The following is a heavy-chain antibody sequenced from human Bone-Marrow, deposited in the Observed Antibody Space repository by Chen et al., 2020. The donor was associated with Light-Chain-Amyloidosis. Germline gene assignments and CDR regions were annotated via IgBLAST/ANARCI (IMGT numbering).Heavy chain of an antibody. Sequence: QVQLQQWGAGLLKPSETLSLTCAVYGGSFSGYYWNWIRQPPGKGLEWIGEIYHSGSTNYNPSLKSRVTISVDKSKNQFSLKLSSVTAADTAVYYCARAVRIAARRAGGYYGMDVWGQGTTVTVSS. CDR1: GGSFSGYY. CDR3: ARAVRIAARRAGGYYGMDV. V-gene: IGHV4-34*01. J-gene: IGHJ6*02. CDR2: IYHSGST. D-gene: IGHD6-6*01.